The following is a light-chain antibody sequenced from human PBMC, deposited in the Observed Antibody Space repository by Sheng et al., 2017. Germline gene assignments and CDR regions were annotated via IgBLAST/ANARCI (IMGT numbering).Light chain of an antibody. J-gene: IGKJ2*01. CDR1: QDISNY. CDR3: QQFDKFPQT. Sequence: DIQMTQSPSSLSASIGDRVTITCQATQDISNYLNWYQQRLGQAPKLLIYGASKLQTGVPSRFSGSGSGTTFTFTINSLQPEDFAMYYCQQFDKFPQTFGQGTKVEI. V-gene: IGKV1-33*01. CDR2: GAS.